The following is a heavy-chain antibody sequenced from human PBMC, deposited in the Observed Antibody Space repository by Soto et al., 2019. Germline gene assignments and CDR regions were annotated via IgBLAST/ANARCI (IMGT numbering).Heavy chain of an antibody. V-gene: IGHV3-66*01. D-gene: IGHD3-10*01. J-gene: IGHJ1*01. CDR1: GFTVSSNY. CDR3: ARDLVDMVRGVIEYFQH. CDR2: IYSGGST. Sequence: GGSLRLSCAASGFTVSSNYMSWVRQAPGKGLEWVSVIYSGGSTYYADSVKGRFTISRDNSKNTLYLQMNSLRAEDTAVYFCARDLVDMVRGVIEYFQHWGQGTLVTVSS.